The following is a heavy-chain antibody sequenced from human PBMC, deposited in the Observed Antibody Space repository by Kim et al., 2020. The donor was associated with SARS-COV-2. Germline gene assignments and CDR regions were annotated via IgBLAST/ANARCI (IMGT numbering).Heavy chain of an antibody. CDR1: GYTFTSYA. CDR3: ARDIYTRRITGTTPYYYYGMDV. V-gene: IGHV1-3*01. D-gene: IGHD1-20*01. CDR2: INAGNGNT. Sequence: ASVKVSCKASGYTFTSYAMHWVRQAPGQRLEWMGWINAGNGNTKYSQKFQGRVTITRDTSASTAYMELSSLRSEDTAVYYCARDIYTRRITGTTPYYYYGMDVWGQGTTVTVSS. J-gene: IGHJ6*02.